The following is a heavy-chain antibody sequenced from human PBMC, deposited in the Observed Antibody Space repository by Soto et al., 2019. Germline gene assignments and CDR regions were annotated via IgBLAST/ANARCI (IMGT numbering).Heavy chain of an antibody. D-gene: IGHD3-3*01. CDR3: TTALRFLGWPDY. J-gene: IGHJ4*02. V-gene: IGHV3-15*01. CDR1: GFPFSNAW. Sequence: EVHLVESGGGLVEPGGSLRLSCAASGFPFSNAWMSWVRQAPGKGLEWVGRIKSKTDGGTTDYVEPVKGRFTISRGDLKNMLYLQMTSLKIEDTAVYYCTTALRFLGWPDYWGQGILVTVSS. CDR2: IKSKTDGGTT.